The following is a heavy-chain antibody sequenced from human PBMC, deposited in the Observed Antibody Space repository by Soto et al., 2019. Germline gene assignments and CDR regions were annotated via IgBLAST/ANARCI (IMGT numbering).Heavy chain of an antibody. CDR1: GFTFSSYA. Sequence: GGSLRLSCAASGFTFSSYAMHWVRQAPGKGLEWVAVISYDGSNKYYADSVKGRFTISRDNSKNTLYLQMNSLRAEDTAVYYCARATGYSSSWYSYDYWGPGTLLTVSS. J-gene: IGHJ4*02. CDR2: ISYDGSNK. V-gene: IGHV3-30-3*01. CDR3: ARATGYSSSWYSYDY. D-gene: IGHD6-13*01.